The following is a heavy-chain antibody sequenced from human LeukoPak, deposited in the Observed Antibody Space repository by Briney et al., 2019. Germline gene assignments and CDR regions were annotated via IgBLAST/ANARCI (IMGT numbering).Heavy chain of an antibody. CDR1: EFTFNNAW. CDR2: ITGSGGST. V-gene: IGHV3-23*01. Sequence: PGGSLRLSCVVSEFTFNNAWMTWVRQAPGRGLEWVSAITGSGGSTYYADSVKGRFTISRDNSKNTLYLQMNSLRVEDTAVYYCAKGYGTTGTASSNWFDPWGQGTLVTVSS. J-gene: IGHJ5*02. CDR3: AKGYGTTGTASSNWFDP. D-gene: IGHD1-1*01.